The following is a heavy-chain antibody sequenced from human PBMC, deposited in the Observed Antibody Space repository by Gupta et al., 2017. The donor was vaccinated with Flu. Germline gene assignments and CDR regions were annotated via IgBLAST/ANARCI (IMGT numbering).Heavy chain of an antibody. Sequence: QVQLVQSGAEVKKPGSSVKVSCKASGGTFSKYMVSWVRQAPGQGLEWLGGIIPIFGTPKYAQKFHGRVTLTADESTSTAYMEFTSLRSEDTAVYYCATSMVPPYYFYMDVWGKGTTVTVSS. D-gene: IGHD3-10*01. CDR3: ATSMVPPYYFYMDV. J-gene: IGHJ6*03. V-gene: IGHV1-69*01. CDR2: IIPIFGTP. CDR1: GGTFSKYM.